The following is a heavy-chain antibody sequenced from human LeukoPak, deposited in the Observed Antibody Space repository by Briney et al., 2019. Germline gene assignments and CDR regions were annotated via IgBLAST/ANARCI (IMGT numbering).Heavy chain of an antibody. Sequence: GGSLRLSCAASGVTFPKYWMTWVRQAPGKGLEWVASIKEDGSDKYYVDSVKGRFTISRDNAKNSLYLQMNSLRDEDTAVYYCARCGYCSSTSCFYGTDVWGQGTTVTVSS. D-gene: IGHD2-2*01. CDR3: ARCGYCSSTSCFYGTDV. CDR2: IKEDGSDK. V-gene: IGHV3-7*01. J-gene: IGHJ6*02. CDR1: GVTFPKYW.